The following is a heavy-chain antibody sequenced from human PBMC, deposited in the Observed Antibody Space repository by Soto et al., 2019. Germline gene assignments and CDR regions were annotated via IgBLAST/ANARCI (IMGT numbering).Heavy chain of an antibody. CDR3: AKAMVRGVIIRSLKPQFDY. CDR1: GFNFSSYA. Sequence: GGSLRLSCAASGFNFSSYAMSWVRQAPGKGLEWVSAISGSGGSTYYADSVKGRFTISRDNSKNTLYLQMNSLRAEDTAVYYCAKAMVRGVIIRSLKPQFDYWGQGTLVTVSS. V-gene: IGHV3-23*01. J-gene: IGHJ4*02. D-gene: IGHD3-10*01. CDR2: ISGSGGST.